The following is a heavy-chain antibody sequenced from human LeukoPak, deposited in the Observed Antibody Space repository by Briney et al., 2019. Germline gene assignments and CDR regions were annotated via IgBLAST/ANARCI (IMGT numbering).Heavy chain of an antibody. Sequence: QSGGSLRLSCAASGFTFSSYEMNWVRQAPGKGLEWVSYISGSADTIYYADSVKGRFTISRDNAKKSLYLQMNSLRAEDTAVYYCARDFLAGEAWGQGTLVTVSS. CDR1: GFTFSSYE. D-gene: IGHD2-21*01. V-gene: IGHV3-48*03. J-gene: IGHJ5*02. CDR3: ARDFLAGEA. CDR2: ISGSADTI.